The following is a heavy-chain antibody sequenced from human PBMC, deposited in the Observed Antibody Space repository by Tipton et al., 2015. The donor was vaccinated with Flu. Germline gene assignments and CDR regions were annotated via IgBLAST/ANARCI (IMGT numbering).Heavy chain of an antibody. V-gene: IGHV3-33*01. J-gene: IGHJ5*02. CDR3: ARDYYGSGSYYPNWFDP. D-gene: IGHD3-10*01. CDR1: GFIFSTYG. CDR2: IWYDGTNE. Sequence: SLRLSCAASGFIFSTYGMHWVRQAPGKGLEWVAVIWYDGTNEYYADSVKGRFAISRDNSKNTVYLQMNNLRAEDTAVYYCARDYYGSGSYYPNWFDPWGQGTLVTVSS.